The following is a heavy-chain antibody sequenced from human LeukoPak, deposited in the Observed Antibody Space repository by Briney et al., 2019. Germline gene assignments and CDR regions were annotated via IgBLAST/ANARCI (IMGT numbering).Heavy chain of an antibody. J-gene: IGHJ6*03. V-gene: IGHV4-4*09. CDR3: ASSFNYYYYMDV. D-gene: IGHD2-2*01. CDR1: GGSISGYY. Sequence: SETLSLTCTVSGGSISGYYWSWIRQPPGKGLEWIGYIYTSGSTNYNPSLKSRVTISVDTSKNQFSLKLSSVTAADTAVYYCASSFNYYYYMDVWGKGTTVTVSS. CDR2: IYTSGST.